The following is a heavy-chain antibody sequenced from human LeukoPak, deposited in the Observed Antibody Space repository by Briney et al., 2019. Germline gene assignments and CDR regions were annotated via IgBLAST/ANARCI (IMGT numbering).Heavy chain of an antibody. CDR2: IRYDGSNK. J-gene: IGHJ4*02. CDR1: GFTFSSYG. CDR3: AKDRGIQLWLGVWVY. D-gene: IGHD5-18*01. Sequence: GGSLRLSCAASGFTFSSYGMHWVRQAPGKGLEGVAFIRYDGSNKYYADSVKGRFTISRDNSKNTLYLQMNSLRAEDTAVYYCAKDRGIQLWLGVWVYWGQGTLVTVSS. V-gene: IGHV3-30*02.